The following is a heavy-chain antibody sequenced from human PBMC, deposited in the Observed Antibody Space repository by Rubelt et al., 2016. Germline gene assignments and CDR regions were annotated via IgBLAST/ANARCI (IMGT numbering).Heavy chain of an antibody. D-gene: IGHD6-19*01. Sequence: QVQLQESGPGLVKPSQTLSLTCTVSGDSISSGGYYWSWIRQHPGKGLVWIGYIYYSGSTDYNPSLKGRVIISVDTSKNQFSLKLSSVTAADTAVYYCARATRIAVAGKDWFDPWGQGTLVTVSS. V-gene: IGHV4-31*03. CDR3: ARATRIAVAGKDWFDP. CDR2: IYYSGST. J-gene: IGHJ5*02. CDR1: GDSISSGGYY.